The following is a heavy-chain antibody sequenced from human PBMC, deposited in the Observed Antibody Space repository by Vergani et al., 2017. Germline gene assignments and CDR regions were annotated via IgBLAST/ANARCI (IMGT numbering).Heavy chain of an antibody. CDR3: TTDVDIVVVPAAIKGDYYYYMDV. D-gene: IGHD2-2*02. CDR2: IKSKTDGGTT. V-gene: IGHV3-15*01. J-gene: IGHJ6*03. Sequence: EVQLVESGGGLVKPGGSLRLSCAASGFTFSNAWMSWVRQAPGKGLEWVGRIKSKTDGGTTDYAAPVKGRFTISRDDSKNTLYLQMNSLKTEDTAVYYCTTDVDIVVVPAAIKGDYYYYMDVWGKGP. CDR1: GFTFSNAW.